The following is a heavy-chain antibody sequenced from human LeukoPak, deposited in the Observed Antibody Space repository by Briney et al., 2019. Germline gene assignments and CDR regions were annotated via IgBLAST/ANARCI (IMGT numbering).Heavy chain of an antibody. Sequence: GGSLRLSCAPSGFIFSDYWLHWVRQTPGQGLVWVAAINRDGTGTSHADSVRGRFTVSRDNAKNTLYLQLNSLRADDTAVYYCARDRSSGYDDAFDIWGQGTMVTVSS. CDR2: INRDGTGT. CDR1: GFIFSDYW. CDR3: ARDRSSGYDDAFDI. V-gene: IGHV3-74*01. D-gene: IGHD5-12*01. J-gene: IGHJ3*02.